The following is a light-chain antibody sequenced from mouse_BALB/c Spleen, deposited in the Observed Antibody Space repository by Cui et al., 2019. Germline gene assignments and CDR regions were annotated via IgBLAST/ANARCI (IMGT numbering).Light chain of an antibody. V-gene: IGKV4-74*01. Sequence: QIVLTQSPPIMSAFLGERVTMTCTASSSVSSSYLHWYQQKPGSSPKLWIYSTSNLASGVPARFSGSGSGTSYSLTISSMEAEDAATYYCHQYHRSPFTFGSGTKLEIK. CDR3: HQYHRSPFT. J-gene: IGKJ4*01. CDR1: SSVSSSY. CDR2: STS.